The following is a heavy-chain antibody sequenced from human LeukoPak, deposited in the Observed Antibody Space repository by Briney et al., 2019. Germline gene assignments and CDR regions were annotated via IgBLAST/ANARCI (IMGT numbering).Heavy chain of an antibody. Sequence: GGSLRLSCASSGFTFSFYGMHWVRQAPGKGLEWVAVASTDEINQWYADSVKGRFIISRDNSRNTVILEMNTLRTEDTAVYFCAAFITTKLDYWGQGILVTVSS. CDR2: ASTDEINQ. CDR3: AAFITTKLDY. CDR1: GFTFSFYG. J-gene: IGHJ4*02. D-gene: IGHD3-22*01. V-gene: IGHV3-30*03.